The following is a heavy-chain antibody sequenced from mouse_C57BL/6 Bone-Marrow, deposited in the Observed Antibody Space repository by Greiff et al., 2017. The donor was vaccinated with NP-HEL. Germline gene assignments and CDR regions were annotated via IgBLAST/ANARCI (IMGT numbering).Heavy chain of an antibody. D-gene: IGHD2-5*01. V-gene: IGHV5-6*02. J-gene: IGHJ2*01. CDR2: ISSGGSYT. CDR1: GFTFSSYG. Sequence: DVMLVESGGDLVKPGGSLKLSCAASGFTFSSYGMSWVRQTPDKRLEWVATISSGGSYTYYPDSVKGRFTISRDNAKNTQYLQMSSLKSEDTAMYYSARRGIVTFDYWGQGTTLTVSS. CDR3: ARRGIVTFDY.